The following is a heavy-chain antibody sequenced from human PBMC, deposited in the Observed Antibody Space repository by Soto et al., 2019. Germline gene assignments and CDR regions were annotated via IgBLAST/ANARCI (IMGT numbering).Heavy chain of an antibody. J-gene: IGHJ4*02. V-gene: IGHV3-30*18. CDR1: GFTFSSYG. CDR3: AKRMYYYGSGSYYPLDY. D-gene: IGHD3-10*01. CDR2: ISYDGSNK. Sequence: GGSLRLSCAASGFTFSSYGMHWVRQAPGKGLEWVAVISYDGSNKYYADSVKGRFTISRDNSKNTLYLQMNSLRAEDTAVYYCAKRMYYYGSGSYYPLDYWGQGTLVTVSS.